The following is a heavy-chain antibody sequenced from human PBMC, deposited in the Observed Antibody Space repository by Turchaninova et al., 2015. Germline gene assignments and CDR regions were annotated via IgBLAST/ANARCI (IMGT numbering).Heavy chain of an antibody. CDR1: GYNFTAYA. V-gene: IGHV1-3*01. Sequence: QVQLVQSGAEVKKHGASVKGSCKAAGYNFTAYAIHWVRQAPGQRLEWMAWINACNCNTKYSQKFQGRVTFTRDTSASTAYVEVSSLSSEDTAVYYCARDDYGCKGVVTDLEYWGQGTLVTVSS. CDR2: INACNCNT. D-gene: IGHD4-17*01. J-gene: IGHJ4*02. CDR3: ARDDYGCKGVVTDLEY.